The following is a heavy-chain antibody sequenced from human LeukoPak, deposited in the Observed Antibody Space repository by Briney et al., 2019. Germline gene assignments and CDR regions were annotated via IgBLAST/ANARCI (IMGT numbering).Heavy chain of an antibody. CDR3: ARGGTLMSYFQH. Sequence: ASVKVSCKASGGTFSSYAISWVRRAPGQGLEWMGGIIPIFGTANYAQKFQGRVTITADESTSTAYMELSSLRSEDTAVYYCARGGTLMSYFQHWGQGTLVTVSS. D-gene: IGHD2-8*01. CDR2: IIPIFGTA. CDR1: GGTFSSYA. V-gene: IGHV1-69*13. J-gene: IGHJ1*01.